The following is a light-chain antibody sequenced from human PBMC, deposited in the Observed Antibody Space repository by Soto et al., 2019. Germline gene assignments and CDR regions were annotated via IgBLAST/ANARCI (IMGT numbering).Light chain of an antibody. V-gene: IGKV1-39*01. CDR2: AAS. Sequence: DIQMTQSPSSLSASVGDRVTITCRASQSISSYLNWYQQKPGKAPKLLIYAASSLQSGVPSRFSGRGSQTHFTLTISSLQPEDFATYYCQQSYSTPWTFGQGTKVDIK. CDR3: QQSYSTPWT. J-gene: IGKJ1*01. CDR1: QSISSY.